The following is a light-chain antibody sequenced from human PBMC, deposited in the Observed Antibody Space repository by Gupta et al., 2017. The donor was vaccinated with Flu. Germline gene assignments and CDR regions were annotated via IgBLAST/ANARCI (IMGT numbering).Light chain of an antibody. CDR3: HQYNKCPLYS. V-gene: IGKV3-15*01. CDR2: GAS. Sequence: STGTLSMSPGERATISCRANQSVSTKLDWYQQKLGQAPRLLIYGASTRATGIPARFSGSGSGTEFTLTISNLQSEDFAVYYCHQYNKCPLYSFGQGTKLEIK. J-gene: IGKJ2*03. CDR1: QSVSTK.